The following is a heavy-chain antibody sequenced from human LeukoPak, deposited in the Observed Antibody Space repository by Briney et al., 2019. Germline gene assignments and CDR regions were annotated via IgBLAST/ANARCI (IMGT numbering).Heavy chain of an antibody. D-gene: IGHD6-13*01. J-gene: IGHJ4*02. Sequence: PGGSLRLSCAASGFTFDDYGMSWVRQALGKGLEWVSGINWNGGSTGYADSVKGRFTISRDNAKNSLYLQMNSLRAEDTALYYCASEVIAAAGLEGNYWGQGTLVTVSS. CDR1: GFTFDDYG. CDR2: INWNGGST. V-gene: IGHV3-20*04. CDR3: ASEVIAAAGLEGNY.